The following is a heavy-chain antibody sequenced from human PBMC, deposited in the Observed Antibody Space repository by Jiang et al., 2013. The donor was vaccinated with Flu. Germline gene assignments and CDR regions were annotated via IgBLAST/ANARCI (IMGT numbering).Heavy chain of an antibody. V-gene: IGHV3-23*01. J-gene: IGHJ6*02. D-gene: IGHD2-21*02. CDR3: AKARDWENYYFYSMDV. CDR1: GFTFSSYA. CDR2: ISASGGTS. Sequence: SGFTFSSYAMSWVRQAPGEGLEWVSAISASGGTSYYADSVKGRFTLSRDNARNALFLQMNSLRAEDTAVYYCAKARDWENYYFYSMDVWGQGTTVTVSS.